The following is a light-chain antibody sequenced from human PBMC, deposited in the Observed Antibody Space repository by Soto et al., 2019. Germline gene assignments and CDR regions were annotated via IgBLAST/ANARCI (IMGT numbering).Light chain of an antibody. CDR2: DAS. CDR3: QHPPTS. J-gene: IGKJ4*01. Sequence: ALAQSPVALSLSPGERATLSCRASQSVSTDLAWYQQKPGQAPRLLIYDASNRATDIPVRFAGSGSGTDFALTISSLEPEDFVLYYCQHPPTSFGGGTTVDIK. V-gene: IGKV3-11*01. CDR1: QSVSTD.